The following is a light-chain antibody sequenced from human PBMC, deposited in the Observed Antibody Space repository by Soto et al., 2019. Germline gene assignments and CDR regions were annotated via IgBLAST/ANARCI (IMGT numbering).Light chain of an antibody. V-gene: IGKV3-20*01. J-gene: IGKJ2*01. Sequence: EIVLTQSPCTLSLSPGERATLSCRASQSVSSSYLAWYQQKPGQAPRLLIYDASSRATGIPDRFSGSGSGTNFALTISRLEPEDFAVYYCQQYGSSSYTCGQWTKLESK. CDR2: DAS. CDR3: QQYGSSSYT. CDR1: QSVSSSY.